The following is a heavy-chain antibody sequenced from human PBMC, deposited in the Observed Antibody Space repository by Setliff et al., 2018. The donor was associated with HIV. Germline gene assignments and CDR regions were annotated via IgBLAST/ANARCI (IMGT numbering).Heavy chain of an antibody. V-gene: IGHV1-2*02. CDR2: INPNSGGT. CDR3: AKGGPGSSWLGGWFDP. D-gene: IGHD6-13*01. J-gene: IGHJ5*02. CDR1: GYTVSELS. Sequence: ASVKVSCKVSGYTVSELSMHWVRQAPGQGLEWMGWINPNSGGTNNAQKFQGRVTMTRDTSINTAYMELARLRSDDTAVYYCAKGGPGSSWLGGWFDPWGQGTLVTVSS.